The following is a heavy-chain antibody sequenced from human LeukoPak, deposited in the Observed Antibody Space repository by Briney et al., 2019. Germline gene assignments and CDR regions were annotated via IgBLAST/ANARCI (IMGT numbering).Heavy chain of an antibody. CDR2: INHSGST. CDR3: ATVGYCSSTSCPRGRRYYFDY. J-gene: IGHJ4*02. D-gene: IGHD2-2*01. Sequence: PSETLPLTCAVYGGSFSGYYWSWIRQPPGKGLEWIGEINHSGSTNYNPSLKSRVTISVDTSKNQFSLKLSSVTAADTAVYYCATVGYCSSTSCPRGRRYYFDYWGQGTLVTVSS. CDR1: GGSFSGYY. V-gene: IGHV4-34*01.